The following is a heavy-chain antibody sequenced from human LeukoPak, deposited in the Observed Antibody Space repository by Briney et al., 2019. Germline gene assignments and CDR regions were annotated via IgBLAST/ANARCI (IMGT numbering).Heavy chain of an antibody. CDR1: GYSLSSGYY. V-gene: IGHV4-38-2*02. J-gene: IGHJ4*02. CDR2: IYHSGST. D-gene: IGHD5-18*01. Sequence: SETLSLTCTVSGYSLSSGYYWGWTRQPPGKGLEWIGSIYHSGSTYYNPSLKSRVTISVDTSKNQFSLKLSSVTASDTAVYYCARGQKYRSGYTVTELGSGYFDYWGRGTLVTVSS. CDR3: ARGQKYRSGYTVTELGSGYFDY.